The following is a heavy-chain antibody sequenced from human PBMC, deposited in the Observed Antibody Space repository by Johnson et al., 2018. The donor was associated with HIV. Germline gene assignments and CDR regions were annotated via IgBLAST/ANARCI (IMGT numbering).Heavy chain of an antibody. V-gene: IGHV3-13*01. Sequence: VQLVESGGGLVQPGGSLRLSCAASGFTFSMYDIHWVRQTTGKGLEWVSGIGIAGDTYYIDSVKGRFTISRENAKKSLYLQMNNLRAGDTAVYYCARGGIAARIDAFDIWGQGTMVTVSS. D-gene: IGHD6-6*01. CDR3: ARGGIAARIDAFDI. CDR2: IGIAGDT. J-gene: IGHJ3*02. CDR1: GFTFSMYD.